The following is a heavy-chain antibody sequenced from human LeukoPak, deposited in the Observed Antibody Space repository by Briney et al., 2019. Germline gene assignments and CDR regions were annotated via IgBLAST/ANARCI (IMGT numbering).Heavy chain of an antibody. V-gene: IGHV4-34*01. J-gene: IGHJ6*02. Sequence: KPSATLSLTCAVSGGSFSGYYWSWIRPPPGKGLEWIGEINNSGSTNYNPSLKSRVTISVDTSKNQFSLKLSSVTAADTAVYYCARGVFLFYYYGMDVWGQGTTVTVSS. CDR1: GGSFSGYY. CDR3: ARGVFLFYYYGMDV. CDR2: INNSGST. D-gene: IGHD2-21*01.